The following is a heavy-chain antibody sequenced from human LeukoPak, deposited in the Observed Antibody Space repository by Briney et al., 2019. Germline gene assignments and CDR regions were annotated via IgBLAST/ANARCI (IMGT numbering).Heavy chain of an antibody. CDR3: ASGVMSTYDYVWGSYRILSSLSFDI. J-gene: IGHJ3*02. CDR1: GGSISSYY. D-gene: IGHD3-16*02. V-gene: IGHV4-59*01. Sequence: SETLSLTCTVSGGSISSYYWSWIRQPPGKGLEWIGYIYYSGSTNYNPSLKSRVTISVDTSKNQFSLKLSSVTAADTAVYYCASGVMSTYDYVWGSYRILSSLSFDIWGQGTMVTVSS. CDR2: IYYSGST.